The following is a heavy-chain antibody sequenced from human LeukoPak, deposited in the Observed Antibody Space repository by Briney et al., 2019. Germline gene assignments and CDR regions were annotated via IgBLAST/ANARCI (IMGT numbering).Heavy chain of an antibody. V-gene: IGHV3-13*01. D-gene: IGHD1-7*01. CDR1: GFTFSAYE. CDR3: VRDLGTGTTYTNRFDS. Sequence: GGSLTLSCVASGFTFSAYEMHWVRQGPGKGLEWVSSIPPSDRTYYLESVKGRFTISRENAKNSVFLQMNSLRAGDTAVYYCVRDLGTGTTYTNRFDSWGQGALVTVSS. J-gene: IGHJ5*01. CDR2: IPPSDRT.